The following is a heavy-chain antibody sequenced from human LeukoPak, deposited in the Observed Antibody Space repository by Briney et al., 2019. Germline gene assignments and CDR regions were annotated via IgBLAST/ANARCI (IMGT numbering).Heavy chain of an antibody. Sequence: ASETLPLTCAVYGGSFRGYYWSWIRQPPGKGLEWIGEINHSGSTNYNPSLKSRVTISVDTSKNQFSLKLSSVTAADTAVYYCARAPYYDSSGQVDYWGQETLVTVSS. CDR1: GGSFRGYY. J-gene: IGHJ4*02. V-gene: IGHV4-34*01. CDR3: ARAPYYDSSGQVDY. CDR2: INHSGST. D-gene: IGHD3-22*01.